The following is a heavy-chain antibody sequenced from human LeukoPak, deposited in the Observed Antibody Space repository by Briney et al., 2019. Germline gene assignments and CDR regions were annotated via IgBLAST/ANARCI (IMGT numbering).Heavy chain of an antibody. CDR1: GFSFSIHD. CDR3: ARVGVYYDSSGYYGHAFDI. V-gene: IGHV3-23*01. D-gene: IGHD3-22*01. CDR2: ISNSDNST. Sequence: PGGSLRLSCAASGFSFSIHDMTWVRQAPGKGLEWVSTISNSDNSTYYADSVKGRFTFSRDNSKNTLYLQMNSLRAEDTAVYYCARVGVYYDSSGYYGHAFDIWGQGTMVTVSS. J-gene: IGHJ3*02.